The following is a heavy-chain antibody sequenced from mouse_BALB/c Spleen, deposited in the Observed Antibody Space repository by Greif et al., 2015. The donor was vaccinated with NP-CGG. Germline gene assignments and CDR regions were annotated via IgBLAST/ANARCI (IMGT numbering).Heavy chain of an antibody. CDR3: AREEKYGPWCAY. Sequence: VHLVASGGCLVKPGGSLKLSCAASGFPFSDYYMYWVRPTPEKRLACVATLSDGGSYPYYPDSVKGRLTLSRDIDTNNLYLQRSCRKSEDTAIYDGAREEKYGPWCAYWGEVTRVTVSA. CDR1: GFPFSDYY. V-gene: IGHV5-4*02. CDR2: LSDGGSYP. D-gene: IGHD2-10*02. J-gene: IGHJ3*01.